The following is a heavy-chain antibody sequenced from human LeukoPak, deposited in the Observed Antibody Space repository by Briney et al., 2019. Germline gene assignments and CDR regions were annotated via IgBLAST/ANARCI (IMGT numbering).Heavy chain of an antibody. D-gene: IGHD2-15*01. V-gene: IGHV3-21*04. J-gene: IGHJ6*03. CDR3: ARVLRYCSGGNCYSGGLGYMDV. CDR2: ISTSSSYI. Sequence: PGGSLRLSCAASGFTFSSYSMNWVRQAPGKGLEWVSSISTSSSYIYYAHSVKGRFTISRDNAKNSLFLQMNSLRAEDTAVYYCARVLRYCSGGNCYSGGLGYMDVWGKGTTVTISS. CDR1: GFTFSSYS.